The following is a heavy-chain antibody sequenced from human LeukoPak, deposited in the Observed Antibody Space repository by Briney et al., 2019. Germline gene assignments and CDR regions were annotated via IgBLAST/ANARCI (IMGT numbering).Heavy chain of an antibody. CDR1: GGTFSSYA. CDR2: IIPIFGTA. V-gene: IGHV1-69*13. J-gene: IGHJ4*02. CDR3: ARNFRKLGLDY. Sequence: ASVKVSCKASGGTFSSYAISSVGQAPGQGREWMGGIIPIFGTANYAQKSHGRVKITADEYTSTAYMELNSLRSEDTAVYDCARNFRKLGLDYWGQGTLVTVSS. D-gene: IGHD7-27*01.